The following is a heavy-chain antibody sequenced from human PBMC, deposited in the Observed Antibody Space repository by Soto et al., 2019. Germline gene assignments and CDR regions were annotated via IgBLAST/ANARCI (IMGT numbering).Heavy chain of an antibody. CDR1: AYTFTGYY. D-gene: IGHD2-21*02. CDR3: ARAKGGGDDYYYYGMDV. V-gene: IGHV1-2*04. CDR2: INPNSGGT. Sequence: GSVKVSGKASAYTFTGYYMHWVRRAPGQGLEWMGWINPNSGGTNYAQKFQGWVTMTRDTSISTAYMKLSRLRSDDTAAYYCARAKGGGDDYYYYGMDVWGQGTTVTVSS. J-gene: IGHJ6*02.